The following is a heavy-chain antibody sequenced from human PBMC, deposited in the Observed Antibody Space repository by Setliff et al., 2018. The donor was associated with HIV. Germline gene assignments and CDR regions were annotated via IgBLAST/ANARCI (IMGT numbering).Heavy chain of an antibody. V-gene: IGHV4-61*09. CDR2: IHISGST. CDR1: GGSINSDSYY. Sequence: PSETLSLTCTVFGGSINSDSYYWTWIRQPAGKGLEWIGHIHISGSTNYNPSLKSRVTISIDTSKNQFSLKLRSATATDTALYYCARVSSSYYFLGAFDSWGQGTLVTVSS. J-gene: IGHJ4*02. CDR3: ARVSSSYYFLGAFDS. D-gene: IGHD6-13*01.